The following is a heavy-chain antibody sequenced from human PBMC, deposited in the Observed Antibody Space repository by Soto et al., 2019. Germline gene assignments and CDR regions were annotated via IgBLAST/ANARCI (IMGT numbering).Heavy chain of an antibody. CDR1: GFTFSSYA. D-gene: IGHD5-18*01. V-gene: IGHV3-30-3*01. CDR2: ISYDGSNK. J-gene: IGHJ4*02. CDR3: ASVDTFDY. Sequence: QVQLVESGGGVVQPGRSLRLACAASGFTFSSYAMHWDRQAPGKGLEWVADISYDGSNKYYADSVKGRFTISRDNSKNTLYLQMNSLRAEDTAVYYCASVDTFDYWGQGTLVTVSS.